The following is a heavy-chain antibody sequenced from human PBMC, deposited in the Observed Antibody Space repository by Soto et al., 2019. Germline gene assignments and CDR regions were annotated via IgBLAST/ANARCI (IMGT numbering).Heavy chain of an antibody. Sequence: QITLIESGPTLVKPTQTLTLTCNFSGFSLTSSEVGVAWIRQPPGKALEWLALIYWDDAKRYTPSLKTRLTITKDPSKNQVVLTITNVDPVDTATSFCAHGPYGATWSPFDAWGQGALVTVSS. D-gene: IGHD2-21*01. CDR3: AHGPYGATWSPFDA. V-gene: IGHV2-5*02. CDR1: GFSLTSSEVG. J-gene: IGHJ4*02. CDR2: IYWDDAK.